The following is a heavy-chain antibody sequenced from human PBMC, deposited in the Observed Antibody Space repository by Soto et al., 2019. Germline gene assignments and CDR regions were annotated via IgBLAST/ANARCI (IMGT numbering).Heavy chain of an antibody. CDR3: ASLGSGWYDYYYYYGMDF. CDR2: INPNSGGT. J-gene: IGHJ6*02. D-gene: IGHD6-19*01. Sequence: ASVKVSCKASGYTFTGYYMHWVRQAPGQGLEWMGWINPNSGGTNYAQKFQGRVTMTRDTSISTAYMELSRLRSEDTAVYYCASLGSGWYDYYYYYGMDFWGQGTTVTVSS. CDR1: GYTFTGYY. V-gene: IGHV1-2*02.